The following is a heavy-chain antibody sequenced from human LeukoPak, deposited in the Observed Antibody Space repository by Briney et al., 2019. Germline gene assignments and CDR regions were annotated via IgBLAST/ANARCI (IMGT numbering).Heavy chain of an antibody. J-gene: IGHJ4*02. V-gene: IGHV4-61*02. D-gene: IGHD5-18*01. CDR1: GGSISSGSYY. CDR2: IYTSGST. Sequence: SETLSLTCTVSGGSISSGSYYWSWIRQPAGKGLEWIARIYTSGSTNYNPSLKSRVTISVDTSKNQFSLKLSSVTAADTAVYYCARRGYSYGYLKTFATKFEYWGQGTLVTVSS. CDR3: ARRGYSYGYLKTFATKFEY.